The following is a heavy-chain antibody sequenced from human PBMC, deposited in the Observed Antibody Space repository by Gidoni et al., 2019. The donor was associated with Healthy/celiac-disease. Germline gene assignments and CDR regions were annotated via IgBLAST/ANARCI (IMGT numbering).Heavy chain of an antibody. D-gene: IGHD6-13*01. J-gene: IGHJ6*02. Sequence: VQLVQSGAAVTKPGYSVKVSCKASGGPFSSYAISCVRQAPGQGLEWIGGIIPIFGTANYAQKFQGRVTITADESTSTAYMELSSLRSEDTAVYYCASAEQQLDYYYCMDVWGQGPTVTVSS. V-gene: IGHV1-69*01. CDR2: IIPIFGTA. CDR3: ASAEQQLDYYYCMDV. CDR1: GGPFSSYA.